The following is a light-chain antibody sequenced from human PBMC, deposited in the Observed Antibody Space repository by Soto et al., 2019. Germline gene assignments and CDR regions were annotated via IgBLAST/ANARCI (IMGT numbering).Light chain of an antibody. Sequence: QSALTQPPSASGSPGQSVTISCTGTNSDVGGYNYVSWYQQHPGKAPNLMIYEVSKRPSGVPARFSGAKSGNTASLTVSGLQAEDEGEYYCSSYAGSSSLLFGGGTKLTVL. V-gene: IGLV2-8*01. J-gene: IGLJ2*01. CDR1: NSDVGGYNY. CDR2: EVS. CDR3: SSYAGSSSLL.